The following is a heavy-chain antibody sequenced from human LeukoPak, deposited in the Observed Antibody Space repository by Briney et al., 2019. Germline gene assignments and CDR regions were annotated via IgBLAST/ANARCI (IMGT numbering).Heavy chain of an antibody. Sequence: PSETLSLTCTVSGGSISSYYWSWIRQPPGKGLEWIGYIYYSGSTNYNPSLQSRVTVSVDTSKNQFSLKLSSVTAADTAVYYCARSSWIPHPFDPWGQGTLVTVSS. D-gene: IGHD5-18*01. V-gene: IGHV4-59*01. J-gene: IGHJ5*02. CDR2: IYYSGST. CDR3: ARSSWIPHPFDP. CDR1: GGSISSYY.